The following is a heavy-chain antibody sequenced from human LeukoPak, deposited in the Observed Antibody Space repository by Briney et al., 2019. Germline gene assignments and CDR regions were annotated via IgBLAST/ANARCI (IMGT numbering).Heavy chain of an antibody. CDR1: GFTFSTYA. J-gene: IGHJ4*02. CDR3: ANDYRSGSFHDF. CDR2: ISRRDDYT. D-gene: IGHD3-10*01. V-gene: IGHV3-23*01. Sequence: GESLRLSCAASGFTFSTYAMSWVRQPPGKGLEWVSVISRRDDYTYYADSVKGRFTISRDNSKNTLYLQMNTLRAEDTAVYYCANDYRSGSFHDFWGQGTLVTVSS.